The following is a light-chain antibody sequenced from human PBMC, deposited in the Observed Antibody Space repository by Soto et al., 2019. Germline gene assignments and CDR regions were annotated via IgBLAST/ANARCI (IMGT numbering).Light chain of an antibody. J-gene: IGKJ1*01. CDR1: QSLLYTNGNNY. Sequence: DIVMTQSPLSLPVTPGEPASISCRSSQSLLYTNGNNYLDWYLQKPGQSPQLLIYLGSNRASGVPDRFSGSGSGTDFTLKISRVEAEDVGVYYCMEALQTPPTFGQGTKVEIK. CDR2: LGS. CDR3: MEALQTPPT. V-gene: IGKV2-28*01.